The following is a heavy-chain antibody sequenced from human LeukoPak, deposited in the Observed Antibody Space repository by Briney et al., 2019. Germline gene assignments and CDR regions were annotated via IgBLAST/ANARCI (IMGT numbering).Heavy chain of an antibody. CDR1: GGSFSGYY. J-gene: IGHJ6*02. CDR2: INHSGST. Sequence: SETLSLTCAVYGGSFSGYYWSWIRQPPGKGLEWIGEINHSGSTNYNPSLKSRVTISVDTSKNQFSLKLSSVTAADTAVYYCASRGAPRYYYYGMDVWGQGTTVTVSS. CDR3: ASRGAPRYYYYGMDV. D-gene: IGHD1-26*01. V-gene: IGHV4-34*01.